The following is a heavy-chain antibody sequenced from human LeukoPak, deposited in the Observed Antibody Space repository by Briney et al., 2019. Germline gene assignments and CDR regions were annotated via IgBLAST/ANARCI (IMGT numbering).Heavy chain of an antibody. CDR2: INHSGST. CDR1: GGSFSGYY. J-gene: IGHJ6*03. Sequence: SETLSLTCAVYGGSFSGYYWSWIRQPPGKGLEWIGEINHSGSTNYNPSLKSRVTISVDTSKNQFSLKLSSVTAADTAVYYCARRSLPNLRYYYYYMDVWGKGTTVTISS. V-gene: IGHV4-34*01. CDR3: ARRSLPNLRYYYYYMDV.